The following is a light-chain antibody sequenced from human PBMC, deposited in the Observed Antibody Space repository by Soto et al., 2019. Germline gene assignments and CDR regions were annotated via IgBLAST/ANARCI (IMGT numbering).Light chain of an antibody. V-gene: IGKV3-20*01. CDR3: QQYGGSPT. J-gene: IGKJ1*01. Sequence: PGERVTLSCRASQSVSSSYLTWYQQKPGQAPRLLIYGASTRATSIPARFSGSGSGTDFTLTISSLQPEDFAVYYCQQYGGSPTFGQGTKVDIK. CDR2: GAS. CDR1: QSVSSSY.